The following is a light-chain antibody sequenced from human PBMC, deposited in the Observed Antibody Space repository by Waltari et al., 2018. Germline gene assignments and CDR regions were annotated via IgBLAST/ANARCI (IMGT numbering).Light chain of an antibody. V-gene: IGLV4-69*01. CDR3: QTGGHGTWV. Sequence: QLVLTQSPSASASLGASVKLTCTLSSGHSSNVVAWLPQRPEKGPRYLMKVKSDGSPSRGDEIPVRFSGSSSGAERYLTISNLQSEDEADYYCQTGGHGTWVFGGGTGLTVV. CDR2: VKSDGSP. J-gene: IGLJ3*02. CDR1: SGHSSNV.